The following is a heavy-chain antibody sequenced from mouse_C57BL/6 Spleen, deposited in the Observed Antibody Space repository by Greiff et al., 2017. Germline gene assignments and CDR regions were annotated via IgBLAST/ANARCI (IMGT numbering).Heavy chain of an antibody. Sequence: EVQRVESGGGLVKPGGSLKLSCAASGFTFSDYGMHWVRQAPEKGLEWVAYISSGSSTIYYADTVKGRFTISRDNAKNTLFLQMTSLRYEDTAMYYCARPRNYAYYLDYWGQGTTLTVSS. CDR2: ISSGSSTI. D-gene: IGHD2-1*01. V-gene: IGHV5-17*01. CDR1: GFTFSDYG. CDR3: ARPRNYAYYLDY. J-gene: IGHJ2*01.